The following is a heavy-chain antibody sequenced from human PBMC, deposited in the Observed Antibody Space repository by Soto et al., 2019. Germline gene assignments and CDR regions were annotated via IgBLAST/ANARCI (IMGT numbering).Heavy chain of an antibody. CDR2: ICAHNGNT. Sequence: QLQLVQSGAEVKKPGASVTVSCKASGYSFTSYGISWVRQGPGQGLEWMGWICAHNGNTNYAQKLQGRVSMTTDTSTGTAYMELRILRSDDTAVYYCARDNGFGESYVWGQGTTVTVSS. CDR1: GYSFTSYG. J-gene: IGHJ6*02. CDR3: ARDNGFGESYV. V-gene: IGHV1-18*01. D-gene: IGHD3-10*01.